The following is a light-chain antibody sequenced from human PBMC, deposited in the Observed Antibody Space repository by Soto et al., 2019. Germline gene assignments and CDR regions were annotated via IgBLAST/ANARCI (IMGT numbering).Light chain of an antibody. CDR3: GTWDSSLSAGV. CDR2: DNN. CDR1: SSNIGNNY. Sequence: QSVLTQPPSVSAAAGHKVTISCSGSSSNIGNNYVSWYQQLPGTAPKLLIYDNNKRPSGIPDRFSGSKSGTSATLGITGLQTGDEADYYCGTWDSSLSAGVFGTGTKVTVL. V-gene: IGLV1-51*01. J-gene: IGLJ1*01.